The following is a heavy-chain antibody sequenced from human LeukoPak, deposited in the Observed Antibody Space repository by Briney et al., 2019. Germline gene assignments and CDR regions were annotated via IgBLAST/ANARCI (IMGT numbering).Heavy chain of an antibody. CDR1: GGSISSSSYY. J-gene: IGHJ4*02. Sequence: SETLSLTCTVSGGSISSSSYYWGWIRQPPGKGLEWIGSIYCSGSTYYNPSLKSRVTISVDTSKNQFSLKLSSVTAADTAVYYCARGETKAAPFDYWGQGTLVTVSS. CDR3: ARGETKAAPFDY. CDR2: IYCSGST. D-gene: IGHD3-16*01. V-gene: IGHV4-39*01.